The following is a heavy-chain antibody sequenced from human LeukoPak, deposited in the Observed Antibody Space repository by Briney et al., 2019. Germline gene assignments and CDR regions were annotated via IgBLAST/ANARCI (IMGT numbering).Heavy chain of an antibody. Sequence: SETLSLTRTVSGVSISSYYWSWIRQPPGKEREWIGYIYYSGSTNYNPSLKSRVTISVDTSKNQFSLKLSSVTAADTAVYDCARDYRNYYYYYMDVWGKGTTVTVSS. CDR1: GVSISSYY. CDR3: ARDYRNYYYYYMDV. CDR2: IYYSGST. D-gene: IGHD4-11*01. J-gene: IGHJ6*03. V-gene: IGHV4-59*01.